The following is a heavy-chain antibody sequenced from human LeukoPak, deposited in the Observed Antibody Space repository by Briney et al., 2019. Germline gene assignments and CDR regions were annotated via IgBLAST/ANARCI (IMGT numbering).Heavy chain of an antibody. D-gene: IGHD3-22*01. CDR2: ISGRGGST. V-gene: IGHV3-23*01. J-gene: IGHJ5*02. CDR3: AKDDSGYFPIT. Sequence: GALSLSCEASGFTFSSYAMRWVREAPGKGVEGVSTISGRGGSTYCADSVKGRFTISRDYSKNTLYLQMNSLRTEDTAVYYCAKDDSGYFPITCGQGTLVTVSS. CDR1: GFTFSSYA.